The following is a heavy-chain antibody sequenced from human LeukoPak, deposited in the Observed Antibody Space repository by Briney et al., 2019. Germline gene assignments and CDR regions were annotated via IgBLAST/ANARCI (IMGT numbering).Heavy chain of an antibody. J-gene: IGHJ4*02. CDR1: GGSISSYY. V-gene: IGHV4-59*01. CDR3: AREDRYCSGGTCYS. D-gene: IGHD2-15*01. Sequence: SETLSLTCTVSGGSISSYYWSWIRQPAGKGLEWLGYIYYSGSTNYNPSLKSRVTISVDTSKNQFSLKLSSVTAADTAVYYCAREDRYCSGGTCYSWGQGTLVTVSS. CDR2: IYYSGST.